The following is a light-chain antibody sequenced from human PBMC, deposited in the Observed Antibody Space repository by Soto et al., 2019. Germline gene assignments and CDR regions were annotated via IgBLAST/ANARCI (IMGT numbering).Light chain of an antibody. Sequence: DIQMNQSPSSLSASVGDRVTITCQASQDISNYLKWYQQKPGKAPKLLIYDASNLETGVPSRFSGSGSGTDFTFTISSLQPEDIATYYCQQYDNLPTWTFGQGTKVEIK. V-gene: IGKV1-33*01. CDR3: QQYDNLPTWT. CDR1: QDISNY. CDR2: DAS. J-gene: IGKJ1*01.